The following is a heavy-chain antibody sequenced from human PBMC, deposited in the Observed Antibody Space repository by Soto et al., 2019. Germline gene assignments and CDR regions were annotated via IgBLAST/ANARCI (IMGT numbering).Heavy chain of an antibody. CDR2: TIPMFNIA. J-gene: IGHJ6*02. V-gene: IGHV1-69*13. Sequence: GASVKVSCKASGGTFSRNAISWVRLAPGQGLEWMGGTIPMFNIAKNAQKFQGRVTITADESRNTAYMELSSLRSEDTAVYYCARGRELDDDDYPDYGMDVWGQGTTVTVSS. D-gene: IGHD4-17*01. CDR3: ARGRELDDDDYPDYGMDV. CDR1: GGTFSRNA.